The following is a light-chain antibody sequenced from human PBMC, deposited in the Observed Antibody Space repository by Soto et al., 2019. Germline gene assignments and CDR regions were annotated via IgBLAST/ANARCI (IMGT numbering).Light chain of an antibody. Sequence: EILLTQSPGIQSLSPGERATLSSICVQSFSNDFLAWYQQRPGQAPRLLIYDASRRATGIPDRFSGSGSGTDFTLTISRLEPEDFAVYYCQQYGSSPTWTFGQGTKVDIK. J-gene: IGKJ1*01. V-gene: IGKV3-20*01. CDR3: QQYGSSPTWT. CDR1: QSFSNDF. CDR2: DAS.